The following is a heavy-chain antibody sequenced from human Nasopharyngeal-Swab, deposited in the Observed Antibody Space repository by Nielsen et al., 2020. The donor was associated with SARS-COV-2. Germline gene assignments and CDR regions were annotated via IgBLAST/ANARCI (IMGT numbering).Heavy chain of an antibody. D-gene: IGHD3-22*01. CDR2: IWFDGRNK. CDR3: ARDLDYYDNSGYPFDY. J-gene: IGHJ4*02. V-gene: IGHV3-33*01. Sequence: GGSLRLSCAASGFTFSSYGMHWVRQAPGKGLEWVAVIWFDGRNKYYADSARGRFTISRDNSKNTLHLQMNSLRGEDTAVYYCARDLDYYDNSGYPFDYWGQGTLVTVSS. CDR1: GFTFSSYG.